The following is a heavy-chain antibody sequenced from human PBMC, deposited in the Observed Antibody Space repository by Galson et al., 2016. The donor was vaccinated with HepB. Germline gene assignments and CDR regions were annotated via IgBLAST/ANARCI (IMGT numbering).Heavy chain of an antibody. CDR3: ARDHRHTAMVDNDAFDI. CDR1: GGSISSGGYY. CDR2: IYYSGTT. V-gene: IGHV4-31*03. Sequence: TLSLTCTVSGGSISSGGYYWSWIRQHPGKGLEWIGYIYYSGTTYYNPSLKSRVTISVDTSKNQFPLKLSSVAAADTAVYYCARDHRHTAMVDNDAFDIWGQGTMVTVSS. D-gene: IGHD5-18*01. J-gene: IGHJ3*02.